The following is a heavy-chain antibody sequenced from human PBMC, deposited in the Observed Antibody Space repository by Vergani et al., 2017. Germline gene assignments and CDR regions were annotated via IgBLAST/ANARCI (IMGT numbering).Heavy chain of an antibody. V-gene: IGHV5-51*01. Sequence: EVQLVQSGAEVKKPGESLKISCKGSGYSFTSYWIGWVRQMPGKGLEWMGIIYPGDSDTRYSPSFQGQVTISADKSISTAYLQWSSLKASDTAMYYCARDSEYYGSGSPVSGINYYYYGMDVWGQGTTVTVSS. CDR3: ARDSEYYGSGSPVSGINYYYYGMDV. CDR2: IYPGDSDT. J-gene: IGHJ6*02. CDR1: GYSFTSYW. D-gene: IGHD3-10*01.